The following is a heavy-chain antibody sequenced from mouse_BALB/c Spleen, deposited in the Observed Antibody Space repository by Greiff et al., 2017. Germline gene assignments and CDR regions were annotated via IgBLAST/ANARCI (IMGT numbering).Heavy chain of an antibody. Sequence: EVKLMESGGGLVQPGGSLRLSCATSGFTFTDYYMSWVRQPPGKALEWLGFIRNKANGYTTEYSASVKGRFTISRDNSQSILYLQMITLRAEDSATYYCARDTMITAWFAYWGQGTLVTVS. J-gene: IGHJ3*01. CDR2: IRNKANGYTT. D-gene: IGHD2-4*01. CDR3: ARDTMITAWFAY. V-gene: IGHV7-3*02. CDR1: GFTFTDYY.